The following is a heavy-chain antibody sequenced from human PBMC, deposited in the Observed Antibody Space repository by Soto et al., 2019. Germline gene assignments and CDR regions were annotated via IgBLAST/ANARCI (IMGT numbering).Heavy chain of an antibody. V-gene: IGHV4-59*01. CDR1: GGSISSYY. CDR2: IYYSGST. Sequence: SETLSLTCTVSGGSISSYYWSWIRQPPGKGLEWIGYIYYSGSTNYNPSLKSRVTISVDTSKNQFSLKLSSVTAADTAVYYCARDVSSPHGSGPYFDYWGQGTLVTVS. CDR3: ARDVSSPHGSGPYFDY. D-gene: IGHD3-10*01. J-gene: IGHJ4*02.